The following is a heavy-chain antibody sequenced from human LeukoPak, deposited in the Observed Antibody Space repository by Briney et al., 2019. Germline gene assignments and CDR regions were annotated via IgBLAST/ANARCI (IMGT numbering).Heavy chain of an antibody. CDR1: GFTFSGYA. CDR2: ISGSGAST. CDR3: AKESRYYYGSGSFSSQFDY. Sequence: GGSLRLSCVASGFTFSGYAMSWVRQAPGKGLEWVSSISGSGASTYCADSVKGRFTSSRDNSKNTLYLQVNNLRAEDTAVYYCAKESRYYYGSGSFSSQFDYWGQGNLVTVSS. V-gene: IGHV3-23*01. D-gene: IGHD3-10*01. J-gene: IGHJ4*02.